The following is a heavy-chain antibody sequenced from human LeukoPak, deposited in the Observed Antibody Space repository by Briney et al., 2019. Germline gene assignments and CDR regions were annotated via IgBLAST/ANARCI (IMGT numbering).Heavy chain of an antibody. J-gene: IGHJ4*02. V-gene: IGHV1-69*04. D-gene: IGHD6-13*01. Sequence: ASVKVSCKASGGTFSSYAISWVRQAPGQGLEWMGRIIPILGIANYAQKFQGRVTITADKSTSTAYMELSSLRSEDTAVYYCARVRMYSRAKSFDYWGQGTLVTVSS. CDR1: GGTFSSYA. CDR2: IIPILGIA. CDR3: ARVRMYSRAKSFDY.